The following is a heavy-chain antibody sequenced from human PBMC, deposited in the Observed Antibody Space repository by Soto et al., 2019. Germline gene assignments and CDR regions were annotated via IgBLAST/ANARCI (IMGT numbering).Heavy chain of an antibody. V-gene: IGHV1-2*04. CDR3: ASTWAEAGTDYYYGMDV. Sequence: ASVKVSCKASGYTFTGYYMHWVRQAPGQGLEWMGWINPNSGGTNYAQKFQGWVTMTRDTSTSTAYMELRSLRSDDTAVYYCASTWAEAGTDYYYGMDVWGQGTTVTVSS. J-gene: IGHJ6*02. CDR1: GYTFTGYY. CDR2: INPNSGGT. D-gene: IGHD6-13*01.